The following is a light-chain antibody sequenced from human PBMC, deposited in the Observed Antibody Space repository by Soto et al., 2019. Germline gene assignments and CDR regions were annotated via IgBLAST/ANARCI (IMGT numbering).Light chain of an antibody. Sequence: DIVLTQSPGTLSLSPGERATLSCRSSQSVSSNYLAWYQQKPDQAPRLVIYDVSGRATGIPGRFSGSGSGTEFTLPISRLEPDHSAVYYCQQYGISPTFGQGTKVEIK. V-gene: IGKV3-20*01. CDR1: QSVSSNY. CDR2: DVS. CDR3: QQYGISPT. J-gene: IGKJ1*01.